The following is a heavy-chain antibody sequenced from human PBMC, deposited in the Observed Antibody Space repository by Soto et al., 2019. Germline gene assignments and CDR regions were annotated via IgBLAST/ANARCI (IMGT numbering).Heavy chain of an antibody. CDR1: GFTVSSNY. V-gene: IGHV3-53*01. CDR2: IYSGGST. Sequence: GGSLRLSCAASGFTVSSNYMSWVRQAPGKGLEWVSVIYSGGSTYYADSVKGRFTISRGNSKNTLYLQMNSLRAEDTAVYYCARDGYNRDAFDIWGQGTMVTVSS. J-gene: IGHJ3*02. D-gene: IGHD5-12*01. CDR3: ARDGYNRDAFDI.